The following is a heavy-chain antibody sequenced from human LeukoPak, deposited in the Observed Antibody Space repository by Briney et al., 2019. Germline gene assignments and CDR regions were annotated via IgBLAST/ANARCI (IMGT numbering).Heavy chain of an antibody. V-gene: IGHV3-7*01. CDR1: GFSFRNSW. Sequence: LGESLRLACAASGFSFRNSWMAWVRQAPGKGLEWVALTNEDESAKYYVDSVKGRFTISRDNAKNSLFLQMNSLRDEDTAMYYCARGVNRAYDIWGHGTMVTVSS. CDR3: ARGVNRAYDI. D-gene: IGHD2-8*01. J-gene: IGHJ3*02. CDR2: TNEDESAK.